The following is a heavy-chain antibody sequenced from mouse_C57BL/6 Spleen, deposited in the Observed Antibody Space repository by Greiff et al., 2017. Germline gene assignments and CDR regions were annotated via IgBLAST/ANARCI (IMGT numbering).Heavy chain of an antibody. V-gene: IGHV1-82*01. CDR2: IYPGDGDT. J-gene: IGHJ2*01. CDR3: AQTGTLFDY. CDR1: GYAFSSSW. Sequence: QVQLQQSGPELVKPGASVKISCKASGYAFSSSWMNWVKQRPGKGLEWIGRIYPGDGDTNYNGKFKGKATLTADKSSSTAYMQLSSLTSEDSAVYCCAQTGTLFDYWGQGTTLTVSS. D-gene: IGHD4-1*01.